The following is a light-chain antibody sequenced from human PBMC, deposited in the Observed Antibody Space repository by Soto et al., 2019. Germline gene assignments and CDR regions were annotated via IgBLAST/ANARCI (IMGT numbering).Light chain of an antibody. CDR1: QSVSSSY. Sequence: EIVLTQSPGTLSLSPGERATLSCRASQSVSSSYLAWYQQKPGQDPRLLIFGASSRATGIPDRFSGSGSGTDFTLTSSRLEPEDFAVYYCQQYGSSPAFGQGTKVEIK. CDR2: GAS. CDR3: QQYGSSPA. V-gene: IGKV3-20*01. J-gene: IGKJ1*01.